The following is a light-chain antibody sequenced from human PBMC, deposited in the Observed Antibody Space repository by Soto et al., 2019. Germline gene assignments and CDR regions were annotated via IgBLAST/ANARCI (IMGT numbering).Light chain of an antibody. CDR1: SSDVGGYTY. CDR2: DVS. J-gene: IGLJ2*01. Sequence: QSALTQPASVSGSPGQSIAISCTGTSSDVGGYTYVSWYQQHPGKAPKLMIYDVSARPSGVSNRFSGSKSDNTASLTISGLQAEDEADYYCSSYTSSNTVIFGGGTKLT. CDR3: SSYTSSNTVI. V-gene: IGLV2-14*01.